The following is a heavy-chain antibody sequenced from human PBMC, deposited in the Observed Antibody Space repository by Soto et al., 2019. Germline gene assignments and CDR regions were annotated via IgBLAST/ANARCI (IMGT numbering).Heavy chain of an antibody. V-gene: IGHV3-23*01. D-gene: IGHD2-15*01. CDR3: AKGGYCSGGSCANYNYYYYMDV. CDR2: ISASVGST. Sequence: GGSLRLSCAASGFTFGTYAMSWVRQAPGKGLEWVSAISASVGSTHYADSVKGRFTISRDNSKNTLYMHMNSLRPEDTDIYYCAKGGYCSGGSCANYNYYYYMDVWGKGTTVTVSS. J-gene: IGHJ6*03. CDR1: GFTFGTYA.